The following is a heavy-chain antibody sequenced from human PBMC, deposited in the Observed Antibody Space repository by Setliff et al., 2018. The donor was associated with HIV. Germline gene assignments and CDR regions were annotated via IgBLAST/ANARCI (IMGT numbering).Heavy chain of an antibody. CDR2: IYNRGYT. D-gene: IGHD2-15*01. J-gene: IGHJ4*02. CDR1: GGSIMSDGYY. Sequence: PSETLSLTCTVSGGSIMSDGYYWNWIRQRPGKGLEWIGYIYNRGYTYYNPSLKSRVTTSIDTSQNQFSLRLSSVTVADTAVYYCASEKVAWTVSDSFFEFWGQGVPVTVSS. CDR3: ASEKVAWTVSDSFFEF. V-gene: IGHV4-31*03.